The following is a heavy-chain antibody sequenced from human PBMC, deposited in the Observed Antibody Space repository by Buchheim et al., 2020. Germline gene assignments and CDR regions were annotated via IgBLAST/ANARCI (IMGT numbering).Heavy chain of an antibody. J-gene: IGHJ4*02. CDR2: ISYDGSNK. CDR3: AKDPGIVGAEFDY. Sequence: QVQLVESGGGVVQPGRSLRLSCAASGFTFSSYGMHWVRQAPGKGLEWVAVISYDGSNKYYADSVKGRFTISRDNSKNTLYLQRNSLRAEDTAVDYCAKDPGIVGAEFDYWSQGTL. D-gene: IGHD1-26*01. V-gene: IGHV3-30*18. CDR1: GFTFSSYG.